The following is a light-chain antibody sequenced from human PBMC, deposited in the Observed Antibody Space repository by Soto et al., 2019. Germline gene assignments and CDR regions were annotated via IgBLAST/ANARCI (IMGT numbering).Light chain of an antibody. CDR2: QAS. CDR1: QTISIW. J-gene: IGKJ4*01. Sequence: DIQMAQTPYTLSANVGARVSITCGASQTISIWLAWYQQKPGKAPNLLIYQASTLETGVPSRFSGSGSGTEFTLTISGLQPDDFATYYCQQYDNYPLTFGGGTKVDIK. V-gene: IGKV1-5*03. CDR3: QQYDNYPLT.